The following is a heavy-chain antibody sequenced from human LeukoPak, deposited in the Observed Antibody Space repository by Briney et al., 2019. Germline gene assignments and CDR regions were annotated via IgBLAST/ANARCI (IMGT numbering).Heavy chain of an antibody. CDR3: AKSQNPYYFDF. V-gene: IGHV4-59*01. Sequence: SETLSLTCTVSGGSLSSYYWSWIRQPPGKGLECIAYMSYSGSTNYTPSLTSRVTISVDTSKNQFSLKLSSVAAADTAFYYCAKSQNPYYFDFWGRGTLVTVSS. D-gene: IGHD1-14*01. CDR1: GGSLSSYY. J-gene: IGHJ4*02. CDR2: MSYSGST.